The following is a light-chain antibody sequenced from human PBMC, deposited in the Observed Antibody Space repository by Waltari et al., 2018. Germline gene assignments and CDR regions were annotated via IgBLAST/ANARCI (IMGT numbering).Light chain of an antibody. CDR3: QSYDSSLSGVV. V-gene: IGLV1-40*01. Sequence: QSVLTQPPSVSGAPGQRVTIPCTGSSSNIGAGYDVPWYQQVPGTAPKVLIFGNTNRPSRVPDRFSGSKSGTSASLAITGLQAEDEADYYCQSYDSSLSGVVFGGGTKLTVL. J-gene: IGLJ2*01. CDR1: SSNIGAGYD. CDR2: GNT.